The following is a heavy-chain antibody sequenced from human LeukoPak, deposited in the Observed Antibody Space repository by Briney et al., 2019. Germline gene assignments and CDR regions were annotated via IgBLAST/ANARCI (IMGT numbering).Heavy chain of an antibody. Sequence: PGGSLRLSCAASGFTFGSYAMSWVRQAPGKGLEWVSAISGSGGSTYYADSVKGRFTISRDNSKNTLYLQMNSLRAEDTAVYYCAKSPGYSSGWYYFDYWGQGTLVTVSS. CDR2: ISGSGGST. V-gene: IGHV3-23*01. D-gene: IGHD6-19*01. CDR1: GFTFGSYA. CDR3: AKSPGYSSGWYYFDY. J-gene: IGHJ4*02.